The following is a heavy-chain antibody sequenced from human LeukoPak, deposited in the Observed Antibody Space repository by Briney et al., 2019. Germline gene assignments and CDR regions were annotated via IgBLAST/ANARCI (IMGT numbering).Heavy chain of an antibody. CDR3: ARVEPHYCSGGSCYGDADY. D-gene: IGHD2-15*01. J-gene: IGHJ4*02. CDR2: ISSSSYI. V-gene: IGHV3-21*01. Sequence: GGSLRLSCAASGFTFSSYSMNWVRQAPGKGLEWVSSISSSSYIYYADSVKGRFTISRDNAKNSLYLQMNSLRAEDTAVYYCARVEPHYCSGGSCYGDADYWGQGTLVTVSS. CDR1: GFTFSSYS.